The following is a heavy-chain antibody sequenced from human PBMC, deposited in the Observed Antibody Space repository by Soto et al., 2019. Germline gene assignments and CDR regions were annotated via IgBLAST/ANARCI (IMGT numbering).Heavy chain of an antibody. D-gene: IGHD2-2*01. J-gene: IGHJ4*02. Sequence: GSLRLSCAVSGFTFSSYGMHWVRQAPGKGLEWVAVISYDGSSTYYADSVKGRFAISRDNPKNTLYLQMNSLRAEDTAVYSCARDGCASTSCYCDYWGQGTLVTVSS. CDR1: GFTFSSYG. V-gene: IGHV3-30*03. CDR3: ARDGCASTSCYCDY. CDR2: ISYDGSST.